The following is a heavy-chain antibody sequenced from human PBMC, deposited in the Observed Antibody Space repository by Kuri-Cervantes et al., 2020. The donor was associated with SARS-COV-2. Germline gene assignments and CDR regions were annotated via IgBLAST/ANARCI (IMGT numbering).Heavy chain of an antibody. CDR2: ISQSGNT. J-gene: IGHJ6*03. CDR1: GFTFSDYY. CDR3: ARVSEDSRFSYYMDV. V-gene: IGHV4-30-2*01. Sequence: LRLSCAASGFTFSDYYMSWIRQAPGKGLEWIGYISQSGNTYYNPSLKSRVTISVDRSKNQFSLKVSSVSAADTAVYYCARVSEDSRFSYYMDVWGTGTTVTVSS. D-gene: IGHD2-15*01.